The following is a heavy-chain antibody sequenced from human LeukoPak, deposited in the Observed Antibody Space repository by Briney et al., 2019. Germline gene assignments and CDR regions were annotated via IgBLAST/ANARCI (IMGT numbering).Heavy chain of an antibody. CDR3: ARSPGGAGPLDY. CDR2: INPSGGST. Sequence: ASVKVSCKASGYTFTSYYMHWVRQAPGQGLEWVGIINPSGGSTSYAQKFQGRVTMTRDTSTSTVYMELSSLRSEDAAVYYCARSPGGAGPLDYWGQGTLVTVSS. J-gene: IGHJ4*02. D-gene: IGHD6-19*01. CDR1: GYTFTSYY. V-gene: IGHV1-46*01.